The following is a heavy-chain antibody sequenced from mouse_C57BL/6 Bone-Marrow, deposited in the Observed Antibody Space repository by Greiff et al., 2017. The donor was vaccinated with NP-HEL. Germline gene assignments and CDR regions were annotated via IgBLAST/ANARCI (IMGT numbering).Heavy chain of an antibody. CDR3: AGGIPAWFAY. V-gene: IGHV1-81*01. CDR2: IYPRSGNT. CDR1: GYTFTSYG. Sequence: QVQLQQSGAELARPGASVKLSCKASGYTFTSYGISWVRQRTGQGLEWIGEIYPRSGNTYYNEKFKGKATLTADNTSSTAYMELRRLTSEDSAVYGCAGGIPAWFAYWGQGTLVTVSA. J-gene: IGHJ3*01.